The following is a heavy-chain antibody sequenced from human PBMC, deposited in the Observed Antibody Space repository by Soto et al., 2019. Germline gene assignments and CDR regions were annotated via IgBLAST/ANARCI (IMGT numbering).Heavy chain of an antibody. Sequence: SGPTLVNPTQTLTLTCTFSGFSVSTIGVGGGWIRQPPGKALEWLALIYWNDDKRYSPSLKSRLTITKDTSKNQVVLTMTNMDPVDTATYYCAHPRTDYYDHDLGFGYWGQGTLVTVSS. V-gene: IGHV2-5*01. J-gene: IGHJ4*02. CDR2: IYWNDDK. D-gene: IGHD3-22*01. CDR3: AHPRTDYYDHDLGFGY. CDR1: GFSVSTIGVG.